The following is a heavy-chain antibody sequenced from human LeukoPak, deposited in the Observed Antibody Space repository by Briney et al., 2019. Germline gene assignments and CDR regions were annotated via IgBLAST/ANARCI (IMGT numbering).Heavy chain of an antibody. CDR1: GFTFSRHG. CDR3: ARDRAWNYFDY. CDR2: ISNDGSRK. D-gene: IGHD3-3*01. V-gene: IGHV3-30*03. Sequence: GRSLRLSCAPSGFTFSRHGMHWVRRAPGKGLEWVAIISNDGSRKYYAHSVEGRFTISRDNSKNTLYLQMDSLRAEDTAVYYCARDRAWNYFDYWGQGTLVTVSS. J-gene: IGHJ4*02.